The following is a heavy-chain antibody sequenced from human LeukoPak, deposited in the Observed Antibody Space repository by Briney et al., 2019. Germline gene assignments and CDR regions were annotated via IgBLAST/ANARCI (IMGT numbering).Heavy chain of an antibody. CDR2: IYYSGST. J-gene: IGHJ4*02. Sequence: PSETLSLTCTVSGGSISSGGYYWSWIRQPPGKGLDWIGYIYYSGSTYYNPSLKSRVTMSVDRSNNQFSLKLSSVTAADTAVYYCARGKGRAARLDYWGQGTLVTVSS. D-gene: IGHD6-6*01. CDR3: ARGKGRAARLDY. V-gene: IGHV4-30-2*01. CDR1: GGSISSGGYY.